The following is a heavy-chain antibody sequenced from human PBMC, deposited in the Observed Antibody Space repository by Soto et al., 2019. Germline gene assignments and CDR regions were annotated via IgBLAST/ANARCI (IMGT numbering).Heavy chain of an antibody. CDR1: GGSISSSGYY. J-gene: IGHJ4*02. D-gene: IGHD3-22*01. CDR3: ARTGYYYEADY. CDR2: IYYSGST. V-gene: IGHV4-31*03. Sequence: QVQLQESGPGLVKPSQTLSLTCIVSGGSISSSGYYWRGIRQHPGKGLEWIGYIYYSGSTYYNPSLKSRVTISVDTSKNQFSLKLSSVTAADTAVYYCARTGYYYEADYWGQGTLVTVSS.